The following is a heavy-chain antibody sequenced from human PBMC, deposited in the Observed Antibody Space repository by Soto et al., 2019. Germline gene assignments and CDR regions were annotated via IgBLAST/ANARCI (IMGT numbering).Heavy chain of an antibody. Sequence: LRLSCAASGFGFSDYYMTWIRQAPGKGLECVSYISGSSTTKYYADSVKGRFTISRDNTKNSLFLHMNSLTTEDTGVYYCARDIGISGNWFDPWGQGTLVTVSS. CDR2: ISGSSTTK. D-gene: IGHD1-20*01. CDR3: ARDIGISGNWFDP. CDR1: GFGFSDYY. V-gene: IGHV3-11*01. J-gene: IGHJ5*02.